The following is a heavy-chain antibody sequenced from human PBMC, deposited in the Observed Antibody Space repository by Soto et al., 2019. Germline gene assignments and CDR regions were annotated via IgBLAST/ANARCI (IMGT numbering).Heavy chain of an antibody. CDR1: GGTFSNYA. CDR3: ARGRVRRDGYNWNWYFDF. CDR2: SIPIIGTA. V-gene: IGHV1-69*06. D-gene: IGHD5-12*01. Sequence: QVQLVQSGAEVKKPGSSVKVSCKASGGTFSNYAISWVRQAPGQGLEWMGGSIPIIGTANYAQKFQGRVTITADKSTSTAYMEVNTLRSEDTAVDYCARGRVRRDGYNWNWYFDFWGRGTLVTVSS. J-gene: IGHJ2*01.